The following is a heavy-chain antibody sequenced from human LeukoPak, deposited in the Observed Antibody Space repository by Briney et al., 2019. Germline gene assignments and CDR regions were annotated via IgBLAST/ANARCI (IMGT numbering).Heavy chain of an antibody. CDR3: ARLADTAMRSNDY. J-gene: IGHJ4*02. V-gene: IGHV1-2*06. Sequence: GASVKVSCKASGYTFTGYYMHWVRQAPGQGLEWMGRINPNSGGTNYAQKFQGRVTMTRDTSISTAYMELSRLRSDDTAVYYCARLADTAMRSNDYWGQGTLVTVSS. CDR1: GYTFTGYY. D-gene: IGHD5-18*01. CDR2: INPNSGGT.